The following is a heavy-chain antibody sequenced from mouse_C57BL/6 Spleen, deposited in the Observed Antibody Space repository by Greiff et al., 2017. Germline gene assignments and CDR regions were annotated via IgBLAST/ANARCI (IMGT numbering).Heavy chain of an antibody. CDR2: ISGGGGNT. J-gene: IGHJ2*01. V-gene: IGHV5-9*01. Sequence: EVKLVESGGGLVKPGGSLKLSCAASGFTFSSYTMSWVRQTPEKRLEWVATISGGGGNTYYPDSVKGRFTISRDNAKNTLYLQMSSLRSEDTALYYCARSLHYGSSTGYFDYWGQGTTLTVSS. D-gene: IGHD1-1*01. CDR3: ARSLHYGSSTGYFDY. CDR1: GFTFSSYT.